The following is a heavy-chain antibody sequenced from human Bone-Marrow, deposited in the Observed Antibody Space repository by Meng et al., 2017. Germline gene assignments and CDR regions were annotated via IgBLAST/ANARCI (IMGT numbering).Heavy chain of an antibody. Sequence: SLKISCAASGFTFDDYAMHWVRQAPGKGLEWVSGISWNSGSIGYADSVKGRFTISRDNAKNSLYLQMNSLRAEDMALYYCAREGHYDSSGYSPYYYYGMDVWGQGTTVTVSS. V-gene: IGHV3-9*03. J-gene: IGHJ6*02. CDR1: GFTFDDYA. D-gene: IGHD3-22*01. CDR3: AREGHYDSSGYSPYYYYGMDV. CDR2: ISWNSGSI.